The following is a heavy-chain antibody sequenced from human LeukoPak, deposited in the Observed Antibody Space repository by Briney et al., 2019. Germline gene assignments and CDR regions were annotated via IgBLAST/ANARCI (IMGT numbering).Heavy chain of an antibody. Sequence: GGSLRLSCAASGFTFSSYSMNWVRQAPGKGLEWVSSISSSSSYIYYADSVKGRFTISRDNSKNTLYLQMNSLRAEDAALYYCAKDYRIAVAGALVGAFDVWGQGTMVTVSS. CDR1: GFTFSSYS. CDR3: AKDYRIAVAGALVGAFDV. J-gene: IGHJ3*01. V-gene: IGHV3-21*04. D-gene: IGHD6-19*01. CDR2: ISSSSSYI.